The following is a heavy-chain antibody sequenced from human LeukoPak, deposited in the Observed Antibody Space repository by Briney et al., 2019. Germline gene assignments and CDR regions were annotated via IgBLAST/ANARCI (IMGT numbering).Heavy chain of an antibody. V-gene: IGHV4-39*01. Sequence: SETLSLTCTVSGGSISSSSYYWGWIRQPPGKGLEWIGSIYYSGSTYYNPSLKSRVTISVDTSKNQFSLKLSSVTAADTAVYYCARAYGSGSYGADYNWFDPWGQGTLVTVSS. J-gene: IGHJ5*02. CDR3: ARAYGSGSYGADYNWFDP. D-gene: IGHD3-10*01. CDR1: GGSISSSSYY. CDR2: IYYSGST.